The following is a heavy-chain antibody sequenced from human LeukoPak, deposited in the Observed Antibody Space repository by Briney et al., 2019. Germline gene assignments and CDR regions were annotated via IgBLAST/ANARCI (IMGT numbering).Heavy chain of an antibody. Sequence: SGTLSLTCAVSGGSISSSNWWSWVRQPPGKGLEWIGEIYYSGSTYYNPSLKSRVSLSVDTSKNQFSLKLSSVTAADTAVYLCARDAAGEGRLVITWFDPWGQGTLVTVSS. V-gene: IGHV4-4*02. CDR1: GGSISSSNW. J-gene: IGHJ5*02. CDR2: IYYSGST. CDR3: ARDAAGEGRLVITWFDP. D-gene: IGHD3-22*01.